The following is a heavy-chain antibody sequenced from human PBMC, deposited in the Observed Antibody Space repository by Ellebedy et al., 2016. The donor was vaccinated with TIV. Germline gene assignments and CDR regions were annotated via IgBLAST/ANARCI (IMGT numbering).Heavy chain of an antibody. V-gene: IGHV1-18*01. Sequence: AASVKVSCKASGYTFTSYAMHWVRQAPGQGLEWMGWISAYNGNTNYAQKLQGRVTMTTDTSTSTAYMELRSLRSDDTAVYYCARAFYSNYGDFDYWGQGTLVTVSS. J-gene: IGHJ4*02. CDR1: GYTFTSYA. CDR2: ISAYNGNT. D-gene: IGHD4-11*01. CDR3: ARAFYSNYGDFDY.